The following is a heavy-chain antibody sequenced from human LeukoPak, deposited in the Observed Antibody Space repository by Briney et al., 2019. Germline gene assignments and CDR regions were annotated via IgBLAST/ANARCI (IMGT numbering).Heavy chain of an antibody. J-gene: IGHJ4*02. CDR3: ARDPGSGWTFDS. D-gene: IGHD3-22*01. CDR1: GYSISSAYY. V-gene: IGHV4-38-2*02. Sequence: SETLSLTCTVSGYSISSAYYWGRIRQPPGKGLEWIGSLYHSGTTYYNPSLKSRVTISMDTSTNQFFLKLSSVTAADTAVYYCARDPGSGWTFDSWGQGTLVTVSS. CDR2: LYHSGTT.